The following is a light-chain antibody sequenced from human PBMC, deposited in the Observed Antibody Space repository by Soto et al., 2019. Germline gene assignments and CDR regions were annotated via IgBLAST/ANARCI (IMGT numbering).Light chain of an antibody. V-gene: IGLV2-23*01. CDR2: EDS. J-gene: IGLJ2*01. Sequence: QSALTQPASVSGSPGQSITISCTVTSSHVGSYSLVSWYQQQPGKAPRLIIFEDSKRFSGVSNRFSGSKSGNTASLTVSGLQTDDEADYYCSPYANRNLIFGGGTKLTVL. CDR1: SSHVGSYSL. CDR3: SPYANRNLI.